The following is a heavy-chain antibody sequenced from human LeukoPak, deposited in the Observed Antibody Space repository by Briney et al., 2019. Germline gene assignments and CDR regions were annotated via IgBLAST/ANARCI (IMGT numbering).Heavy chain of an antibody. V-gene: IGHV4-59*11. J-gene: IGHJ5*02. CDR2: IYYSGST. CDR1: GGSISSHY. D-gene: IGHD3-3*01. Sequence: SETLSLTCTVSGGSISSHYWSWIRQPPGKGLEWIGYIYYSGSTNYNPSLKSRVTISVDTSKNQFSLKLSSVTAADTAVYYCARAQITIFGVVIIARWFDPWGQGTLVTVSS. CDR3: ARAQITIFGVVIIARWFDP.